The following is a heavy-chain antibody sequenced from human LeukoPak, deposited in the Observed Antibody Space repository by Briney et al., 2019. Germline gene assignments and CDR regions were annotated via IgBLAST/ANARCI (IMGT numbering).Heavy chain of an antibody. V-gene: IGHV1-3*01. D-gene: IGHD5-12*01. CDR3: ARGSGGGYTGDCDY. CDR1: GYTFTSYA. J-gene: IGHJ4*02. Sequence: ASVKVSCKASGYTFTSYAMHWVRQAPGQRLEWMGWINAGNGNTKYSQKFQGRVTITRDTSTSTVYMELSSLRSEDTAVYYCARGSGGGYTGDCDYWGQGTLVTVSS. CDR2: INAGNGNT.